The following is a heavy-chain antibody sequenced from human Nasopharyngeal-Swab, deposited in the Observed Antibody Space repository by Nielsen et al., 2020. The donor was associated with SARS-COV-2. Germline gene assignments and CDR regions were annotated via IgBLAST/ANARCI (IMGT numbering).Heavy chain of an antibody. J-gene: IGHJ4*02. CDR3: ARDQYSYGAYQIDY. CDR1: GLTFSSYS. Sequence: GRFLRPSCAASGLTFSSYSMTWVRQAPGKGLEWVSYISSSSSTIYYANSVKGRFTISRDNAKNSLYLQMNSLRAEETAVYYCARDQYSYGAYQIDYWGQGTLVTVSS. V-gene: IGHV3-48*01. D-gene: IGHD5-18*01. CDR2: ISSSSSTI.